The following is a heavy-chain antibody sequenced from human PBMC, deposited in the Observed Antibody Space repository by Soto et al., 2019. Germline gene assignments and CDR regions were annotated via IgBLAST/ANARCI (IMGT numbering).Heavy chain of an antibody. CDR1: GGSISSNNYY. CDR3: ARHGSEATVPYALDY. D-gene: IGHD3-10*01. CDR2: MSPSVDT. J-gene: IGHJ4*02. V-gene: IGHV4-39*01. Sequence: SETLSLTCTVSGGSISSNNYYWGWIRQPPGKGLHLIGGMSPSVDTCYNRSLKNRVTMSVYRSRVEFSLKLRSVTAADTGVYYCARHGSEATVPYALDYCGEGALVTVTS.